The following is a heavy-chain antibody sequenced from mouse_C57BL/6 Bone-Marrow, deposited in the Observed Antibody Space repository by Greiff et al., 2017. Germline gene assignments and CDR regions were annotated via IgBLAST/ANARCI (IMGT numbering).Heavy chain of an antibody. Sequence: QVQLKQSGAELVKPGASVKLSCKASGYTFTSYWMHWVKQRPGQGLEWIGMIHPNSGSTNYNEKFKSKATLTVDKSSSTAYMQLSSLTSEDSAVYYCARSRYYYAMDYWGQGTSVTVSS. CDR1: GYTFTSYW. J-gene: IGHJ4*01. CDR2: IHPNSGST. V-gene: IGHV1-64*01. CDR3: ARSRYYYAMDY.